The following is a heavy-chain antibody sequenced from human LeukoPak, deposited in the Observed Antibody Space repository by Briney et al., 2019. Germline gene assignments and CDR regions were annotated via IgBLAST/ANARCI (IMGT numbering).Heavy chain of an antibody. Sequence: GGSLRLSCAASGSTFSSYAMSWVRQAPGKGLEWVSAISGSGGSTYYADSVKGRFTISRDNSKNTLYLQMNSLRAEDTAVYYCAKEGPPFGGALNYFDYWGQGTLVTVSS. V-gene: IGHV3-23*01. CDR3: AKEGPPFGGALNYFDY. J-gene: IGHJ4*02. CDR2: ISGSGGST. CDR1: GSTFSSYA. D-gene: IGHD3-16*01.